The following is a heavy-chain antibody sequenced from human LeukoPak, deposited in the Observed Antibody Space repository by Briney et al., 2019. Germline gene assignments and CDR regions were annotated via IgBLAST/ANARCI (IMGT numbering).Heavy chain of an antibody. V-gene: IGHV1-69*13. Sequence: ASVKVSCKASGGTFSTYAVSWVRQAPGQGLEWMGGIIPIFGTANYAQKFQGRVAITADVSTRMAYMELSSLRSEDTAIYYCAREGDTTMIRPFEYWGQGTLVTVSS. CDR2: IIPIFGTA. D-gene: IGHD5-18*01. CDR1: GGTFSTYA. J-gene: IGHJ4*02. CDR3: AREGDTTMIRPFEY.